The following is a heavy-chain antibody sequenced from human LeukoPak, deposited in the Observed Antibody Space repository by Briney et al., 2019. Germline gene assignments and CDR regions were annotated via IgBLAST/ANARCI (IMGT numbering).Heavy chain of an antibody. J-gene: IGHJ6*03. CDR3: ARNLLTARSSGIETYYYYYMDV. CDR1: GGTFSSYA. Sequence: SVKVSCKASGGTFSSYAISWVRQAPGQGLEWMGGIIPIFGTANYAQKFQGRVTITADKSTSTAYMELSSLRSEDTAVYYCARNLLTARSSGIETYYYYYMDVWGKGTTVTVSS. D-gene: IGHD6-6*01. V-gene: IGHV1-69*06. CDR2: IIPIFGTA.